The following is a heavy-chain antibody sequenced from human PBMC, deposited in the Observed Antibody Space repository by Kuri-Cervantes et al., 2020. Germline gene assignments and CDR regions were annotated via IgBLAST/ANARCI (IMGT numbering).Heavy chain of an antibody. CDR2: FDPEDGET. V-gene: IGHV1-24*01. Sequence: ASVKVSCKVSGYTLTELSMHWVRQAPGKGLEWMGGFDPEDGETIYAQKFQGRVTITADESTSTAYMELSSLRSEDTAVYYCARAIYSYYLGPSGPFDYWGQGTLVTVSS. D-gene: IGHD5-18*01. J-gene: IGHJ4*02. CDR1: GYTLTELS. CDR3: ARAIYSYYLGPSGPFDY.